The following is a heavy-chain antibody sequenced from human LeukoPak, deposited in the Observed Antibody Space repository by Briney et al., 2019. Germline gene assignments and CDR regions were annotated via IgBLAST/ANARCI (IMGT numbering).Heavy chain of an antibody. CDR2: ISSSDYI. CDR3: ARGKTSQNIVTRKTYNWFDP. V-gene: IGHV3-21*01. J-gene: IGHJ5*02. Sequence: PGGSLRLSCAASGFPFNSYGMSWVRQVPGKGLEWVSSISSSDYIYYADSVKGRFTISRDNAKNSLYLQMKSLRAEDTAVYYCARGKTSQNIVTRKTYNWFDPWGQGTLVTVSS. CDR1: GFPFNSYG. D-gene: IGHD2/OR15-2a*01.